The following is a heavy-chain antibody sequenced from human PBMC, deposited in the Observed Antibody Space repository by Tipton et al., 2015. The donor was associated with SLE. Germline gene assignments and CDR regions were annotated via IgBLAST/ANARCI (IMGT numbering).Heavy chain of an antibody. D-gene: IGHD3-10*01. CDR3: ARRGYYYGSGSYLIDY. J-gene: IGHJ4*02. V-gene: IGHV4-39*07. Sequence: TLSLTCSVSGGSISSSSYYWGWIRQPPGKGLEWIGSIYYSGTTYYNPSLKSRVTISVDTSKNQFSLKLSSVTAADTAVYYCARRGYYYGSGSYLIDYWGQGTLVTVSS. CDR2: IYYSGTT. CDR1: GGSISSSSYY.